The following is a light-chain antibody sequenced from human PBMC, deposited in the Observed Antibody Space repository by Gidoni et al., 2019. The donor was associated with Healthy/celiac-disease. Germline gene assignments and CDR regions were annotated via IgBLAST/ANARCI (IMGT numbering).Light chain of an antibody. Sequence: EIVLTQSPGTLSLSPGERATLSCRASQSFSSNYLDWYQQKPGQAPRLLIYGASSRDTGIPERFSGSGSGTYFTLTISRLEPEDVAVYYCQQYGSSPPWTFGQGTKVEIK. V-gene: IGKV3-20*01. CDR2: GAS. CDR1: QSFSSNY. J-gene: IGKJ1*01. CDR3: QQYGSSPPWT.